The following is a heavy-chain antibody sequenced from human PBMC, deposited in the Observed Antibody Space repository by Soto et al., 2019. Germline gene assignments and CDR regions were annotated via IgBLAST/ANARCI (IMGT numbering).Heavy chain of an antibody. V-gene: IGHV1-46*01. CDR2: INPSGGST. CDR3: ARDEARVLDV. Sequence: ASVKVSCKASGYTFTSYYMHWVRQAPGQGLEWMGIINPSGGSTNYAQKFQGRVTITADESTSTAYMELSSLRSEDTAVYYCARDEARVLDVWGQGTTVTVSS. J-gene: IGHJ6*02. D-gene: IGHD5-12*01. CDR1: GYTFTSYY.